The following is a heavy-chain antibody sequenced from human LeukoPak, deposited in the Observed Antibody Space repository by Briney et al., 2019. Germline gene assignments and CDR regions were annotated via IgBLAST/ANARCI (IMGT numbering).Heavy chain of an antibody. V-gene: IGHV4-59*01. Sequence: SETLSLTCTVSGGSISTYYWSWIRQPPGKGLEWIGYIYNGGTTSHNPSLKSRVTMSVDTSKNQVSLDLSSVTAADTAVYYCARASGSYVGFDFWGQGTLVTVSS. CDR1: GGSISTYY. J-gene: IGHJ4*02. CDR2: IYNGGTT. CDR3: ARASGSYVGFDF. D-gene: IGHD1-26*01.